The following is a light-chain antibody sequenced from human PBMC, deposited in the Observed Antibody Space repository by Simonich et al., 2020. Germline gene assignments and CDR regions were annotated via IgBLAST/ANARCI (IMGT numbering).Light chain of an antibody. CDR2: DVS. J-gene: IGLJ3*02. V-gene: IGLV2-14*01. CDR3: SSYTSSSTWV. Sequence: QSALTQPASVSGSPGQSITISCTGTSSDVGGYNYVSWYQQHPGKAPKHMIYDVSKRTSGVSNRFSGSKSGNTASLTISGLQAEDEADYYCSSYTSSSTWVFGGGTKLTVL. CDR1: SSDVGGYNY.